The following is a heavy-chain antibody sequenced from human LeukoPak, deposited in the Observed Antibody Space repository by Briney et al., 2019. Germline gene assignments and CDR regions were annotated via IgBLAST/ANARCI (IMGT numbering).Heavy chain of an antibody. J-gene: IGHJ3*02. CDR1: GFTFSSYA. CDR3: AKDDCSGGSCYSSGNDAFDI. Sequence: PGGSLRLSCAASGFTFSSYAMSWVRQAPGKGLEWVSLISGSGDTTYFADSVKGRFTISRDNSKNTLYLQMSSLRAGDTATYYCAKDDCSGGSCYSSGNDAFDIWGQGTMVIVSS. CDR2: ISGSGDTT. V-gene: IGHV3-23*01. D-gene: IGHD2-15*01.